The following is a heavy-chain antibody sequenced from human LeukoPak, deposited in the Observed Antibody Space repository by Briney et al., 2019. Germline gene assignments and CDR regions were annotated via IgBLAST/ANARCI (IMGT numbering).Heavy chain of an antibody. V-gene: IGHV3-20*04. CDR2: INWNGGST. CDR3: ARDGYYYDSSGQHSSYYFDY. CDR1: GFTFDDYG. J-gene: IGHJ4*02. D-gene: IGHD3-22*01. Sequence: GGSLRLSCAASGFTFDDYGMSWVRQAPGKGLEWVSGINWNGGSTGYADSVKGRFTISRDNAKNSLYLQMNSLRAEDTALYYCARDGYYYDSSGQHSSYYFDYWGQGTLVTVSS.